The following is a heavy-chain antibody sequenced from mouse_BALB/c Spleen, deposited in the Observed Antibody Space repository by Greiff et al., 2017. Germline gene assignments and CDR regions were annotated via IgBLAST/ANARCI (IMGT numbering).Heavy chain of an antibody. CDR3: TREAGNY. Sequence: DVKLVESGGGLVKPGGSLKLSCAASGFTFSSYTMSWVRQTPEKRLEWVATISSGGSYTYYPDSVKGRFTISRDNAKNTLYLQMSSLKSEDTAMYYCTREAGNYWGQGTTLTVSS. CDR2: ISSGGSYT. CDR1: GFTFSSYT. V-gene: IGHV5-6-4*01. J-gene: IGHJ2*01. D-gene: IGHD3-1*01.